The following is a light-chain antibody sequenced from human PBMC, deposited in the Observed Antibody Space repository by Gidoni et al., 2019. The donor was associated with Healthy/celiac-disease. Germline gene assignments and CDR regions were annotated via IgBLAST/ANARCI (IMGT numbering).Light chain of an antibody. J-gene: IGLJ2*01. CDR2: EDS. V-gene: IGLV3-10*01. CDR3: YSTDSSGSPIGV. CDR1: ALPKKY. Sequence: SSELTQPPSASVSPGQTARITCSGDALPKKYAYWYQQKSGQPPVLVIYEDSNRPSWNPESCSCSSSGTMATLTISGAQVEDDADYYCYSTDSSGSPIGVFGGGTKLTVL.